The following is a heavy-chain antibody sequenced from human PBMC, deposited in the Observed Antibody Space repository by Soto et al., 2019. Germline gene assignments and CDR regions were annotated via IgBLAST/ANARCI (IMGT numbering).Heavy chain of an antibody. CDR1: GFTLTSYG. D-gene: IGHD1-1*01. V-gene: IGHV3-23*01. J-gene: IGHJ6*02. CDR2: IGRGGDT. Sequence: XVSLRLSCEVSGFTLTSYGMNWVRQAPDKGLEWVSTIGRGGDTYYADSVKGRFTISRDNSKNTLFLQMNSLRAEDTALYFCAKDGTTTGIHYYAMDVWGQGTTVTVS. CDR3: AKDGTTTGIHYYAMDV.